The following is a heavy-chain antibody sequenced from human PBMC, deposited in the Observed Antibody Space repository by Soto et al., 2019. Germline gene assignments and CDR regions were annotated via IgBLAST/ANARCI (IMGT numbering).Heavy chain of an antibody. CDR1: GFTFSSYW. D-gene: IGHD2-21*02. CDR2: IKQDGSEK. J-gene: IGHJ4*02. V-gene: IGHV3-7*01. Sequence: GGSLILSCADSGFTFSSYWMSWVRQAPGKGLEWVANIKQDGSEKYYVDSVEGRFTISRDNAKNSLYLQMNSLRAEDTAVYYCARVAPGSACGGDCYLNGFDYWGQGTLVTVSS. CDR3: ARVAPGSACGGDCYLNGFDY.